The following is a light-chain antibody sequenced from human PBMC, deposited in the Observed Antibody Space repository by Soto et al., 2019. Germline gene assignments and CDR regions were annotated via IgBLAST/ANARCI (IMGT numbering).Light chain of an antibody. CDR3: QQYNSYPWT. Sequence: DIQMTQSPSTLSASVGDRVTITCRASQSTNSWLAWYQQRPGKAPTLLIYRASSLESGVPSRFSGSGSGTEFTLTISSLQPDDFATYYCQQYNSYPWTFGQGTRVEVK. CDR1: QSTNSW. CDR2: RAS. V-gene: IGKV1-5*03. J-gene: IGKJ1*01.